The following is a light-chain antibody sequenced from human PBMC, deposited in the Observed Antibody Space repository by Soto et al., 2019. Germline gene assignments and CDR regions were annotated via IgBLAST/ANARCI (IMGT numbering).Light chain of an antibody. CDR3: QQYKQWPLT. Sequence: EIVRTQSPATLSVSPGERATLSCRASQSVSSNLAWYQQKPGQAPRLLIYDASTRATGIPARFSGSGSGKEFSLTLRSLQSEDFAVYYCQQYKQWPLTFGGGNKVEIK. CDR2: DAS. J-gene: IGKJ4*01. CDR1: QSVSSN. V-gene: IGKV3-15*01.